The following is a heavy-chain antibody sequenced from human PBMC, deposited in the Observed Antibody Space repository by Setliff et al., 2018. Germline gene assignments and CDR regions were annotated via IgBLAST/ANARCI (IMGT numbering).Heavy chain of an antibody. D-gene: IGHD6-25*01. Sequence: GGSLRLSCAASGYTFSSNNMSWVRQAPGKGLEWVSYISISSSAIYYADSVKGRFTISRDNAKNSLYLQMNSPRAEDTAVYYCARDSGFGGTFDYWGQGALVTVSS. CDR3: ARDSGFGGTFDY. V-gene: IGHV3-48*01. CDR2: ISISSSAI. CDR1: GYTFSSNN. J-gene: IGHJ4*02.